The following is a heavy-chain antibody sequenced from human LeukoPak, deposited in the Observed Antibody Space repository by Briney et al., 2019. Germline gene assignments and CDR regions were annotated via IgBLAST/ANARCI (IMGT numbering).Heavy chain of an antibody. CDR3: ATANRYSLYMDV. CDR1: GGSISSYY. V-gene: IGHV4-59*12. D-gene: IGHD1-14*01. J-gene: IGHJ6*03. Sequence: SETLSLTCTVSGGSISSYYWSWIRQPPGKGLEWIGYIYYSGSTSYNPSLKSRVTMSVDTSKNQFSLRLSSVTAADTAVYYCATANRYSLYMDVWGKGTTVTVSS. CDR2: IYYSGST.